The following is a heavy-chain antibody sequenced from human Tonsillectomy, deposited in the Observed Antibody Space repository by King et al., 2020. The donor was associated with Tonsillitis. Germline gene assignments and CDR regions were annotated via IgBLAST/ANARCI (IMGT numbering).Heavy chain of an antibody. Sequence: TLKESGPALVKPTQTLRLTCTLSGFSLSTIGMRVSWIRQPPGKALEWLARIDWDDEEFYSTSLKTRLSISADTSKKQVVLTMTNIHPVDTATYYCTRRKSERYYEFWSGYDVVEIWGQGTMVTVSS. V-gene: IGHV2-70*04. CDR2: IDWDDEE. D-gene: IGHD3-3*01. CDR3: TRRKSERYYEFWSGYDVVEI. J-gene: IGHJ3*02. CDR1: GFSLSTIGMR.